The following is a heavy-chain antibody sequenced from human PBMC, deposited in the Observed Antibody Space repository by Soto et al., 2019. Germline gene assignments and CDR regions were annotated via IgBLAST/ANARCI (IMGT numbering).Heavy chain of an antibody. V-gene: IGHV5-51*01. CDR1: GYTFSNFW. D-gene: IGHD6-13*01. CDR2: IYPGDYET. J-gene: IGHJ4*02. CDR3: ARSPRSSPYFDY. Sequence: LGESLKISCQCSGYTFSNFWIAWVRQLHGKGLEWMWLIYPGDYETRYSPSFHGKVTISADRSIGTAYLQWSSLEASDSAFYFCARSPRSSPYFDYWGQGALVTVSS.